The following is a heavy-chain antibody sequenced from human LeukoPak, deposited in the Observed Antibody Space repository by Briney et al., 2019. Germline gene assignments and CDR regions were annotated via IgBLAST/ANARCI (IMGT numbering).Heavy chain of an antibody. CDR1: GGSIRSSY. D-gene: IGHD5-12*01. Sequence: SETLSLSCSVSGGSIRSSYWSWIRQTPGKRLQWIGYIHHSGETNSNPSLKSRVTISVDTSKNQFSLKFRSVTAADTALYYCARRGPNSGYARGWNFDIWGRGTLVTVSS. CDR3: ARRGPNSGYARGWNFDI. CDR2: IHHSGET. J-gene: IGHJ2*01. V-gene: IGHV4-59*08.